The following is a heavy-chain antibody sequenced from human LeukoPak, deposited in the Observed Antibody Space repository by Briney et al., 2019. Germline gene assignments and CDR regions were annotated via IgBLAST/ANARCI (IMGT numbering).Heavy chain of an antibody. CDR1: GGSISSSY. V-gene: IGHV4-4*07. D-gene: IGHD3-10*01. CDR3: ARDRGSGSEGFDP. J-gene: IGHJ5*02. Sequence: SETLSLTCTVSGGSISSSYWSWIRQPAGKGLEWIGRIYNSGSTNYNPSLKSRVTMSLDTSKNQVSLKLSSVTAADTAVYYCARDRGSGSEGFDPWGQGTLVTVSS. CDR2: IYNSGST.